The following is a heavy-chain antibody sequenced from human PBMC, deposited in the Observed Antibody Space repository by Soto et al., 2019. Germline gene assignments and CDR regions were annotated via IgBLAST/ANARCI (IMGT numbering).Heavy chain of an antibody. CDR2: INAGNGDT. Sequence: ASVTVSCKASGYTFINYAIHWVRQAPGQRLEWMGWINAGNGDTKYSQKFQGRVTITRDTSANTAYMELSGLRSEGTAVYYCARGGAGYYFDYWGQGTLVTVSS. V-gene: IGHV1-3*01. CDR3: ARGGAGYYFDY. CDR1: GYTFINYA. J-gene: IGHJ4*02. D-gene: IGHD2-15*01.